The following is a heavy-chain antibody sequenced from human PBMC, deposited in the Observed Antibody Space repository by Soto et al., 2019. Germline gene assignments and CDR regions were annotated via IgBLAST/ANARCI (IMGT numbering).Heavy chain of an antibody. CDR2: INHSGST. CDR3: ARGHYRIWGVKYCSSTSGYPTYMDV. V-gene: IGHV4-34*01. D-gene: IGHD2-2*01. J-gene: IGHJ6*03. CDR1: GGSFSGYY. Sequence: QVQLQQWGAGLLKPSETLSLTCAVYGGSFSGYYWSWIRQPPGKGLEWIGEINHSGSTNYNPSLKSRATTPVSTPKNQFAPTLSPLSAADTAVYSCARGHYRIWGVKYCSSTSGYPTYMDVWGKGTTVTVSS.